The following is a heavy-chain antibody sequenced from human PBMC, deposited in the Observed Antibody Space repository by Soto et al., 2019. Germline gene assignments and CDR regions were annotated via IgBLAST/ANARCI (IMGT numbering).Heavy chain of an antibody. CDR2: IIPVFGRP. J-gene: IGHJ1*01. CDR1: GGSFSSFG. V-gene: IGHV1-69*13. Sequence: SVKVSCKASGGSFSSFGISWVRQAPGQGLEWMGGIIPVFGRPNYAQRFRGRLTITADESTNTVYLELIDLRSEDTAVYYCAREGSGYNLWGQGTQVTAPQ. D-gene: IGHD5-12*01. CDR3: AREGSGYNL.